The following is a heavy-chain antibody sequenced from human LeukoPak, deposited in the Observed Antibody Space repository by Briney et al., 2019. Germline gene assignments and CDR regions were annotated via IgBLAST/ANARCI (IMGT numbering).Heavy chain of an antibody. CDR1: GGSISSYY. CDR3: ARHLEAGSSSWFDP. CDR2: IYYSGST. V-gene: IGHV4-59*08. J-gene: IGHJ5*02. D-gene: IGHD3-10*01. Sequence: PSETLSLTCTVSGGSISSYYWSWIRQPPGKGLEWIGYIYYSGSTNYNPSLKSRVTISVDTSKNQFSLKLSSVTAADTAVYYCARHLEAGSSSWFDPWGRGTLVTVSS.